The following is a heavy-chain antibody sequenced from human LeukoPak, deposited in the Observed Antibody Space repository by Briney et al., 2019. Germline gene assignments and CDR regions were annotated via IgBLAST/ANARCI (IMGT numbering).Heavy chain of an antibody. CDR2: ISGSGGISDSGGST. CDR1: GFTFSNYA. J-gene: IGHJ3*02. CDR3: VGPYDSSGYYFAFDI. D-gene: IGHD3-22*01. Sequence: GGSLRLSCAASGFTFSNYAMSWVRQAPGKGLEWVSGISGSGGISDSGGSTYHADSVKGRFTISRDNSKNTLYLQMNSLRAEDTAVYYCVGPYDSSGYYFAFDIWGQGTMVTVSS. V-gene: IGHV3-23*01.